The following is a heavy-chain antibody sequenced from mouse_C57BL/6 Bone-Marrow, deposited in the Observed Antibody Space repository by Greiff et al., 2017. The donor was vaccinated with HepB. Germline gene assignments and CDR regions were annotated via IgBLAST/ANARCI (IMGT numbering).Heavy chain of an antibody. CDR1: GYTFTDYE. D-gene: IGHD1-1*01. V-gene: IGHV1-15*01. CDR3: TGHNYGSSLFDY. J-gene: IGHJ2*01. Sequence: VQLQQSGAELVRPGASVTLSCKASGYTFTDYEMHWVKQTPVHGLEWIGAIDPETGGTAYNQKFKGKAILTADKSSITAYMELRSLTSEDSAVYYCTGHNYGSSLFDYWGQGTTLTVSS. CDR2: IDPETGGT.